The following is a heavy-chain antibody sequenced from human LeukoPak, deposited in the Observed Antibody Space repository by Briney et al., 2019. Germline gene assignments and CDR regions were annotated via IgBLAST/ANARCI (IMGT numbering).Heavy chain of an antibody. Sequence: GASVKVSCKASGYTFTGYYMHWVRQAPGLGLEWMGWINPNSGGTNYAQKFQGRVTMTRDTSISTAYMELSRLRSDDTAVYYCARALSRDGYNWGATGGYWGQGTLVTVSS. CDR2: INPNSGGT. V-gene: IGHV1-2*02. J-gene: IGHJ4*02. D-gene: IGHD5-24*01. CDR1: GYTFTGYY. CDR3: ARALSRDGYNWGATGGY.